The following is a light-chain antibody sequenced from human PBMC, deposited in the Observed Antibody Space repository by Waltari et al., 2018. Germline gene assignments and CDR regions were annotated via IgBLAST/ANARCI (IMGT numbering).Light chain of an antibody. V-gene: IGKV1-5*03. CDR2: KAS. J-gene: IGKJ1*01. CDR3: QQYKSYPRT. Sequence: DIQMTQSPSTLSASVGDRVTITCRASQSIHNWLAWYQQKPGKAPKTLIFKASDLVSGVPSRISGSGVGTAVSRCVANLQPDDFATYYCQQYKSYPRTFGPGTKVEIK. CDR1: QSIHNW.